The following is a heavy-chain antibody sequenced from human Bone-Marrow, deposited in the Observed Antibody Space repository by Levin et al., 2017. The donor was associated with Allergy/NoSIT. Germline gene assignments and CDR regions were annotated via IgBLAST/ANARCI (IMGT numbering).Heavy chain of an antibody. CDR1: GFTFSTYW. D-gene: IGHD2/OR15-2a*01. J-gene: IGHJ4*02. CDR3: TKDFSWSRDY. Sequence: GESLKISCAASGFTFSTYWMGWVRQAPGKGLEWVANIKTDGSEKYYLYSLKGRFTVSRDNAKNSLYLQMNSLRAEDTAVYYCTKDFSWSRDYWGQGTLVTVSS. V-gene: IGHV3-7*01. CDR2: IKTDGSEK.